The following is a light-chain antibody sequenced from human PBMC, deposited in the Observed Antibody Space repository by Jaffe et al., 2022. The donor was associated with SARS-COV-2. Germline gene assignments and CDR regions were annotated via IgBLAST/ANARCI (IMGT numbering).Light chain of an antibody. J-gene: IGKJ4*01. Sequence: EIVMTQSPATLSVSPGERATLSCRASQSVSSSLAWYQQKPGQAPRLLIYGASTRATAIPAKFSGSGSGTEFSLTISSLQSEDFAVYYCQQYISWPLTFGGGTKVEIK. CDR2: GAS. V-gene: IGKV3-15*01. CDR3: QQYISWPLT. CDR1: QSVSSS.